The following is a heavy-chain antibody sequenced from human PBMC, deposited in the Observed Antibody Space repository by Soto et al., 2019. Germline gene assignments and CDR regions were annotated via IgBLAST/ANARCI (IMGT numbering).Heavy chain of an antibody. V-gene: IGHV2-5*02. Sequence: SGPTLVNPPQTLALTCTFSGFSLTTSGVGVGWIRKTPGKALEWLAVIYWDDDKRYNPSLKNRLTITKDTSKNQVVLIMADMDPVDTGTYFCAHRGYMYGNWDHGYFDYWGQGTLVTVSS. J-gene: IGHJ4*02. CDR2: IYWDDDK. D-gene: IGHD7-27*01. CDR3: AHRGYMYGNWDHGYFDY. CDR1: GFSLTTSGVG.